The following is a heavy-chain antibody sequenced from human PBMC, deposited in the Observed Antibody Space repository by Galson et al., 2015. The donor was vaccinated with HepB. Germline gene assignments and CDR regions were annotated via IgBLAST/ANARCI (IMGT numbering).Heavy chain of an antibody. V-gene: IGHV3-30-3*01. Sequence: SLRLSCAASGFTFSSYAMHWVRQAPGKGLEWVAVISYDGSNKYYADSVKGRFTISRDNAKNSLYLQMNSLRAEDTAVYYCARGDHSDDWFDPWGQGTLVTVSS. J-gene: IGHJ5*02. CDR2: ISYDGSNK. CDR3: ARGDHSDDWFDP. D-gene: IGHD4-17*01. CDR1: GFTFSSYA.